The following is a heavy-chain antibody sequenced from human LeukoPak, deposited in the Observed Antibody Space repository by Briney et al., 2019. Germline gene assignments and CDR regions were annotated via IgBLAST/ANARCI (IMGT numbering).Heavy chain of an antibody. CDR2: MNPSSGNT. CDR3: ARIEYSGSYSLVGFYTTYGMDV. J-gene: IGHJ6*02. CDR1: GYTFTNYE. Sequence: ASVKVSCKASGYTFTNYEINWVRQGTGQGLEWLGWMNPSSGNTGYAQKFQGRVTMTTDTSTSTAYMELRSLRSDDTAVYYCARIEYSGSYSLVGFYTTYGMDVWGQGTTVTVSS. V-gene: IGHV1-8*01. D-gene: IGHD1-26*01.